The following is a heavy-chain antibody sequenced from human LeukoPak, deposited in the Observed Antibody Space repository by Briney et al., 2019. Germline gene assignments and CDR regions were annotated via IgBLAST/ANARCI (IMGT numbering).Heavy chain of an antibody. D-gene: IGHD3-22*01. J-gene: IGHJ4*02. CDR3: ARDRGSYYYDSSGYYEDY. V-gene: IGHV3-30*04. Sequence: AGGSLRLSCAASGFTFSSYAMHWVRQAPGKGLEWVAVISYDGSNKYYADSVKGRFTISRDNSKNTLYLQMNSLRAEDTAVYYCARDRGSYYYDSSGYYEDYWGQGTLVTVSS. CDR2: ISYDGSNK. CDR1: GFTFSSYA.